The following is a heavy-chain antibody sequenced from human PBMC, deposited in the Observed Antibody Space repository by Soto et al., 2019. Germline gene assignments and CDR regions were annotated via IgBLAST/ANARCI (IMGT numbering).Heavy chain of an antibody. V-gene: IGHV3-23*01. J-gene: IGHJ5*02. D-gene: IGHD3-3*01. CDR1: GFTFSSYA. CDR3: AKDLTSNYDFSLLFDP. Sequence: GSLRLSCAASGFTFSSYAMSWVRQAPGKGLEWVSANSGNGASKYYADSVKGRFTFSRDNSKNTLYLQMNSLRAEDTAVYYCAKDLTSNYDFSLLFDPWGQGTLVTVSS. CDR2: NSGNGASK.